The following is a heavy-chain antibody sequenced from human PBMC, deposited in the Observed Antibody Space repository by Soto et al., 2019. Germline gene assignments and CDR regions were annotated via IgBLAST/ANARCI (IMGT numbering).Heavy chain of an antibody. D-gene: IGHD2-2*01. Sequence: PSETLSLTCTVSGGSISSGGYYWSWIRQHPGKGLEWIGYIYYSGSTYYNPSLKSRVTISVDTSKNQFSLKLSSVTAADTAVYYCARGSSRISNYYYYGMDVWGQGTTVTVSS. CDR3: ARGSSRISNYYYYGMDV. CDR2: IYYSGST. V-gene: IGHV4-31*03. CDR1: GGSISSGGYY. J-gene: IGHJ6*02.